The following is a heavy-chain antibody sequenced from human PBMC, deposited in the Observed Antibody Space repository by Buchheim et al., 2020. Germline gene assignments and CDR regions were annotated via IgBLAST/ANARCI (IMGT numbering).Heavy chain of an antibody. CDR2: IYHSGST. CDR1: GGSISSSYW. D-gene: IGHD2/OR15-2a*01. Sequence: QVQLQESGPGLVKPSGTLALTCAVSGGSISSSYWWSWVRQPPGKGLEWIGEIYHSGSTNYNPSLKSRFTISVDKSTNQFSLKVRFVTAADTAVYYCARRIDDYFMDVWGQGTT. J-gene: IGHJ6*02. V-gene: IGHV4-4*02. CDR3: ARRIDDYFMDV.